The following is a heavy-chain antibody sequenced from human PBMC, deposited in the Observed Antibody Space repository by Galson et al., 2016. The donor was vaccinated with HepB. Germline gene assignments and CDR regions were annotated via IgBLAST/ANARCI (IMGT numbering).Heavy chain of an antibody. CDR1: GFTSSSYW. CDR3: ARVGPPPEGYPSHWGGMDV. Sequence: SLRLSCAASGFTSSSYWMRWVRQPPGKGLEWVAMINQDGSENYSVDSVKGRFTISRDNAKNSLFLQMNSLRAEDTAIYYCARVGPPPEGYPSHWGGMDVWGQGTTVTVSS. CDR2: INQDGSEN. J-gene: IGHJ6*02. V-gene: IGHV3-7*03. D-gene: IGHD3-16*01.